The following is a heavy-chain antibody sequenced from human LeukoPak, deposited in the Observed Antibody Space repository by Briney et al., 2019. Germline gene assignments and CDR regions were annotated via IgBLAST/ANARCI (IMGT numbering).Heavy chain of an antibody. V-gene: IGHV1-18*01. Sequence: ASVKVSCKASGYTFTSYGISWVRQAPGQGLEWMGWISAYNGNTNYAQKLQGRVTMTTDTSTSTAYMELRSLRSDDTAVYYCARAFPRITMIVVVNPDSDYWGQGTLVTVSS. CDR1: GYTFTSYG. J-gene: IGHJ4*02. CDR2: ISAYNGNT. D-gene: IGHD3-22*01. CDR3: ARAFPRITMIVVVNPDSDY.